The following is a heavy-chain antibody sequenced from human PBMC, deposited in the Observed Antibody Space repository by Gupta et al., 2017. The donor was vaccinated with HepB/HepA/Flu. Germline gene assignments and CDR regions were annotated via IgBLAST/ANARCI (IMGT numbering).Heavy chain of an antibody. CDR3: ARITPSYYYGMDV. CDR2: IDWDDDK. V-gene: IGHV2-70*15. Sequence: QVTLRESGPALVKPTQTLTLTCTFSGFSLSTSGMCVSWIRQPPGKALEWLARIDWDDDKYYSTALKTRLTISKDTAKNQVVLTMTKMDPVDTATYYCARITPSYYYGMDVGGQGTTVTVSS. CDR1: GFSLSTSGMC. J-gene: IGHJ6*02.